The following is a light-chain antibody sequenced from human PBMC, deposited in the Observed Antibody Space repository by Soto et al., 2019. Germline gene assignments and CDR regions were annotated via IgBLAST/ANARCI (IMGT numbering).Light chain of an antibody. Sequence: QSALTQPASVSASPGQSIAISCTGTSSDVGGFNYVSWYQQHPGKAPKLIIYEVSSRPPGVSDRFSGSKSGNTASLTISGLQAEDEADYYCKSYTTTSTWVFGGGTQLTVL. CDR2: EVS. CDR1: SSDVGGFNY. CDR3: KSYTTTSTWV. V-gene: IGLV2-14*01. J-gene: IGLJ3*02.